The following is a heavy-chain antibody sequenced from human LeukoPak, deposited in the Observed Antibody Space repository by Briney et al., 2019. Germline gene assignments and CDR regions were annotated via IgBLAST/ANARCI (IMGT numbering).Heavy chain of an antibody. CDR2: IIPIFGTA. D-gene: IGHD1-7*01. Sequence: SVKVSCKASGGTFSSYAISWVRQAPGQGLEWMGGIIPIFGTANYAQKFQGRVTITTGESTSTAYMELSSLRSEDTAVYYCASAGYNWNYCFDYWGQGTLVTVSS. J-gene: IGHJ4*02. V-gene: IGHV1-69*05. CDR1: GGTFSSYA. CDR3: ASAGYNWNYCFDY.